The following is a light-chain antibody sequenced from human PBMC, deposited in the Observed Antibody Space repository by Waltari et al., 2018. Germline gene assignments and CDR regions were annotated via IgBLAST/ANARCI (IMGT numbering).Light chain of an antibody. Sequence: QSVLTQPPSASGTPGQGVTISCSGGASNIGNNVVHWYQQVPGKAPKLLIYWGARRPAGVPDRFAGSKSGTSASLAISGLQSEDEADYYCAAWDDSLNGRWVFGGETKVTVL. CDR1: ASNIGNNV. CDR2: WGA. V-gene: IGLV1-44*01. J-gene: IGLJ3*02. CDR3: AAWDDSLNGRWV.